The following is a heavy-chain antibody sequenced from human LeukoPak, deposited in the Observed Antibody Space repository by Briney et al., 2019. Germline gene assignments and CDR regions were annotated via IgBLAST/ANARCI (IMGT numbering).Heavy chain of an antibody. CDR1: GFTFSGHG. J-gene: IGHJ4*02. D-gene: IGHD3-10*01. CDR3: AKARGFAEFDY. V-gene: IGHV3-23*01. CDR2: VSGSGDTT. Sequence: GGSLRLSCAASGFTFSGHGMRWVRQAPGKGLEWVAAVSGSGDTTYYADSVKGRFTISRDNSQDILYPQMNSLRAEDTALYFCAKARGFAEFDYWGQGTLVTVSS.